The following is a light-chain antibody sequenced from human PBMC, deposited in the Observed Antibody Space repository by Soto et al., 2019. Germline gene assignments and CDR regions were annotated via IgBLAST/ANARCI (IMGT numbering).Light chain of an antibody. CDR3: QQRDLWPWT. CDR2: DAS. Sequence: IVLTQSAGTLSWAGGERTTRSCRASQSVNRYLVWYQQKPGQAPRLLMYDASKRATGIPARFSGSGSGTDFTLTISSLEPEDFPVYSCQQRDLWPWTFRQGTKVDIK. J-gene: IGKJ1*01. V-gene: IGKV3-11*01. CDR1: QSVNRY.